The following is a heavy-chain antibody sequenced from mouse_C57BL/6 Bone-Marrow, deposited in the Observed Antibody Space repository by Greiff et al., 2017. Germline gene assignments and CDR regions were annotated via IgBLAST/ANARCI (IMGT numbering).Heavy chain of an antibody. V-gene: IGHV1-58*01. CDR3: ARSGDYYNGSSSYAMDY. D-gene: IGHD1-1*01. Sequence: VQLKESGAELVRPGSSVKMSCKTSGYTFTSYGINWVKQRPGQGLEWIGYIYIGNGYTEYNEKFKGKATLTSDKSSSTAYMQLSSLTSEDSAIYFCARSGDYYNGSSSYAMDYGGQVTSVTVSS. CDR1: GYTFTSYG. CDR2: IYIGNGYT. J-gene: IGHJ4*01.